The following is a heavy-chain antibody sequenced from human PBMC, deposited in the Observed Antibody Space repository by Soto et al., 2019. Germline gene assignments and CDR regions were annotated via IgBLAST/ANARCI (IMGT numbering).Heavy chain of an antibody. CDR1: GFTFSSYS. J-gene: IGHJ3*02. D-gene: IGHD7-27*01. Sequence: GGSLRLSCAASGFTFSSYSMNWVRQAPGKGLEWVSSISSSSSYIYYADSVKGRFTISRDNAKNSLYLQMNSLRAEDTAVYYCARDNGNWGSTAFDIWGQGTMVTVSS. CDR3: ARDNGNWGSTAFDI. V-gene: IGHV3-21*01. CDR2: ISSSSSYI.